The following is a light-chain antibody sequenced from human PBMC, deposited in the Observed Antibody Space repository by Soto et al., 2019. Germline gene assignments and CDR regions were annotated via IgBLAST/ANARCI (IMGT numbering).Light chain of an antibody. CDR2: DAS. CDR1: QSVSTS. J-gene: IGKJ2*01. CDR3: QLRSTWPPYT. V-gene: IGKV3-11*01. Sequence: EIVLTQFPATLSLSPGERATLSCRASQSVSTSLAWYQQKPGQAPRLLIYDASNRATGIPARFSGSGSGTDFTLTITTLGPEDFAVYYCQLRSTWPPYTFGQGTKLEIK.